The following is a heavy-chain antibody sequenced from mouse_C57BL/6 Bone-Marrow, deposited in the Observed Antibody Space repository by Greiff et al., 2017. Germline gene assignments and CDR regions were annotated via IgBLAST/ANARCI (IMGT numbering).Heavy chain of an antibody. CDR1: GFTFSSYT. Sequence: DVHLVEPGGGLVKPGGSLKLSCAASGFTFSSYTMSWVRQTPEKRLQWVAAISGGGGNTYYPDSVKGRFTISRDNDKNILYLQMSSLRSEDTALYYCSRKVTTVLATKYFDVGGTGTTVTVSS. CDR2: ISGGGGNT. V-gene: IGHV5-9*01. D-gene: IGHD1-1*01. CDR3: SRKVTTVLATKYFDV. J-gene: IGHJ1*03.